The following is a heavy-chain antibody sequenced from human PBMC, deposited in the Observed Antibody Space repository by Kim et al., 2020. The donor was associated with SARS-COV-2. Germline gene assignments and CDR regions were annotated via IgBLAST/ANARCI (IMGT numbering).Heavy chain of an antibody. J-gene: IGHJ4*02. CDR2: IYYSGST. CDR1: GGSISSSSYY. V-gene: IGHV4-39*07. D-gene: IGHD3-10*01. Sequence: SETLSLTCTVSGGSISSSSYYWGWIRQPPGKGLEWIGSIYYSGSTYYNPSLKSRVTISVDTSKNQFSLKLSSVTAADTAVYYCARGTRIPRPDGITMVRGVTNHDPPYYFDYWGQGTLVTVSS. CDR3: ARGTRIPRPDGITMVRGVTNHDPPYYFDY.